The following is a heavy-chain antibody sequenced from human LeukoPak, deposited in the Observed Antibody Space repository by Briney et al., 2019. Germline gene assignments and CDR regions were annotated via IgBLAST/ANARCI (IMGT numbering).Heavy chain of an antibody. CDR2: IYYSGST. Sequence: SETLSPTCTVSGGSISSSSYYWGWIRQPPGKGLEWIGSIYYSGSTYYNPSLKSRVTISVDTSKNQFSLKLSSVTAADTAVFYCAANSADYNTLGSSYKVWGQGTLVTVSS. CDR1: GGSISSSSYY. V-gene: IGHV4-39*01. CDR3: AANSADYNTLGSSYKV. J-gene: IGHJ4*02. D-gene: IGHD3-10*01.